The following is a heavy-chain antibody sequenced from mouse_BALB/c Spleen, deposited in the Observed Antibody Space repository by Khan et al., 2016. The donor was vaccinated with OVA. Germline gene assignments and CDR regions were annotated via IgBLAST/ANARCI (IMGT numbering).Heavy chain of an antibody. CDR1: GFSFSSYS. D-gene: IGHD1-1*01. J-gene: IGHJ2*01. CDR2: ISSGGTYT. CDR3: PRHRVYYDHSPYFDY. Sequence: EVELVESGGGLVRPGGSLKLSCAASGFSFSSYSMSWVRQTPDKRLEWVATISSGGTYTYYPASVKGRFTISRDNAKNTLYLQLSSLKSEDTAMDYCPRHRVYYDHSPYFDYWGQGTTLTVSS. V-gene: IGHV5-6-4*01.